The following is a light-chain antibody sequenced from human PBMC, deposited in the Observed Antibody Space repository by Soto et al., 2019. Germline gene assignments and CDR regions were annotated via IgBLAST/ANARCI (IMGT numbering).Light chain of an antibody. V-gene: IGKV3-15*01. Sequence: EIVLTQSPGTLSLSPGERATLSCRATQSVSSPYLAWYQQKPGQAPRLLIYGASTRATGIPARFSGSGSGTEFTLTISSLQSEDFAVYYCQQYNNWPPWTFGQGTKVDIK. J-gene: IGKJ1*01. CDR2: GAS. CDR3: QQYNNWPPWT. CDR1: QSVSSPY.